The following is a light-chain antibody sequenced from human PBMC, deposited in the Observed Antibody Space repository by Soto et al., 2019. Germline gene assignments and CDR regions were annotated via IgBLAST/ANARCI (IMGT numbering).Light chain of an antibody. J-gene: IGLJ2*01. CDR1: SSNIGAGYE. V-gene: IGLV1-40*01. CDR3: QSYDSSLSAVV. CDR2: GNS. Sequence: QSVPTQPPSVSGAPGQRVTISCTGSSSNIGAGYEVHWYQQVPGTAPKLLIYGNSNRPSGVPDRFSGSKSGTSASLAITGLQAEDEADYYCQSYDSSLSAVVFGGGTKLTVL.